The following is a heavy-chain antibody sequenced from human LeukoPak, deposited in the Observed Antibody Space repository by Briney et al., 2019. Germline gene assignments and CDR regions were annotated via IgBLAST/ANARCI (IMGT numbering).Heavy chain of an antibody. CDR3: AKTRSPYCGGDCPFDY. CDR1: GGTFSSYT. V-gene: IGHV1-69*02. J-gene: IGHJ4*02. Sequence: GASVKVSCKASGGTFSSYTISWVRQAPGQGLEWMGRIIPILGIANYAQKFQGRVTITADKSTSTAYMELSSLRSEDTAVYYCAKTRSPYCGGDCPFDYWGQGTLVTVSS. D-gene: IGHD2-21*02. CDR2: IIPILGIA.